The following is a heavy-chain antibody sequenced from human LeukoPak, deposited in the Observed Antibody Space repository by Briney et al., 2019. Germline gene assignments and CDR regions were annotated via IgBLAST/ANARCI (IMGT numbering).Heavy chain of an antibody. V-gene: IGHV4-39*01. Sequence: SETLSLTCTASGGSISSSSYYWGWIRQPPGKGPEWIGSIYYSGSTYYNPSLGSTYHNPSLQSRVTMSVDTSNNQFSLKLSSVTAADTAVYYCARHSHYYNSKGFDYWGQGTLVTVSS. D-gene: IGHD3-22*01. CDR1: GGSISSSSYY. J-gene: IGHJ4*02. CDR3: ARHSHYYNSKGFDY. CDR2: IYYSGST.